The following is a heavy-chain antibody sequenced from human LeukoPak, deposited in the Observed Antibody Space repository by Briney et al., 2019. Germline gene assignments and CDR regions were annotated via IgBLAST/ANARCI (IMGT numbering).Heavy chain of an antibody. J-gene: IGHJ4*02. Sequence: PSETLSLTCTVSGYSISSGYYWGWIRQPPGKGLEWIGSIYHSGSTYYNPSLKSRVTISVDTSKNQFSLKLSSVTAADTAVYYCARAYSSSWYLYDYWGQGTLVTISS. CDR3: ARAYSSSWYLYDY. CDR1: GYSISSGYY. CDR2: IYHSGST. D-gene: IGHD6-13*01. V-gene: IGHV4-38-2*02.